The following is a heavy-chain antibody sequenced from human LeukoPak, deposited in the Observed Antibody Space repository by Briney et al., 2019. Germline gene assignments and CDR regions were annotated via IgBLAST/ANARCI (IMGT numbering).Heavy chain of an antibody. CDR1: GFTFSSYG. J-gene: IGHJ4*02. Sequence: GRSLRLSCAASGFTFSSYGMHWVRQAPGKGLEWVAVISYDGSNKYYADSVKGRFTISRDNSKNTLYLQMNSLRAEDTAVYYCANGLRIAARPVLGWGQGTLVTVSS. V-gene: IGHV3-30*18. CDR3: ANGLRIAARPVLG. D-gene: IGHD6-6*01. CDR2: ISYDGSNK.